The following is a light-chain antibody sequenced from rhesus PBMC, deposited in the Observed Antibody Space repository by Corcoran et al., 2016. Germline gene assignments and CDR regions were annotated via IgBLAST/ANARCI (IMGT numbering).Light chain of an antibody. J-gene: IGKJ1*01. CDR1: QGITND. Sequence: DIQMTQSPSSLSASVGDRVTITCRASQGITNDLAWYQQKPGETSKLLIYEASSCQSGIPSRFRGRGSGTDFTLPISSLPSEDFATYYCQHYYSTPWTFGQGTKVEIK. V-gene: IGKV1-25*01. CDR3: QHYYSTPWT. CDR2: EAS.